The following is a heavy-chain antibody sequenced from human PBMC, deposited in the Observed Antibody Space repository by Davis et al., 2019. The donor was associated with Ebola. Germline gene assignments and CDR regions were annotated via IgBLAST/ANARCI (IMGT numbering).Heavy chain of an antibody. CDR2: TYYSSKWYN. CDR1: RDSVSGCNGA. J-gene: IGHJ6*04. Sequence: PSETLSLTFSIPRDSVSGCNGAWNWIRPSPSRGLEWSGRTYYSSKWYNDYAPSVKSRININPDTSKNQFSLQLNSVTPEDTALYYCARGWLRGGMDVWGEGTTVTVSS. D-gene: IGHD5-18*01. V-gene: IGHV6-1*01. CDR3: ARGWLRGGMDV.